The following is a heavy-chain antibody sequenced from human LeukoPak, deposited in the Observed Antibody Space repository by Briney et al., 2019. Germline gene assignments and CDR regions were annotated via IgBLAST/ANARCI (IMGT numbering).Heavy chain of an antibody. CDR1: GYTFTGYY. D-gene: IGHD3-3*01. V-gene: IGHV1-2*02. CDR2: INPNSGGT. J-gene: IGHJ4*02. CDR3: AGEKDFGVVIRYFDY. Sequence: ASVKVSCKASGYTFTGYYMHWVRQAPGQGLEWMGWINPNSGGTNYAQKFQGRVTMTRDTSISTAYMELSRLRSDDTAVYYCAGEKDFGVVIRYFDYWGQGTLVTVSS.